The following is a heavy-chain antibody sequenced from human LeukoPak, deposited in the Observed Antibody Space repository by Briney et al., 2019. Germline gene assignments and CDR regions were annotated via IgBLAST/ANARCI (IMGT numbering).Heavy chain of an antibody. CDR2: IYYSGST. V-gene: IGHV4-59*08. D-gene: IGHD6-19*01. CDR1: GGSISSYY. J-gene: IGHJ4*02. CDR3: ARDGYSSGWAFDY. Sequence: SETLSLTCTVSGGSISSYYWSWIRQPPGKGLEWIGYIYYSGSTNYNPSLKSRVTISVDTSKNQSSLKLSSVTAADTAVYYCARDGYSSGWAFDYWGQGTLVTVSS.